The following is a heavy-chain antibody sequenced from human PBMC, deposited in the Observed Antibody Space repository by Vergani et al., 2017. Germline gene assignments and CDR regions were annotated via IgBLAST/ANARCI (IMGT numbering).Heavy chain of an antibody. Sequence: QVQLQESGPGLVKPSQTLSLTCTVSGGSISSGSYYWSWIGQPAGKGLEWIGRIYTSGSTNYNPSLKSRVTISVDTSKNQFSLKLSSVTAADTAVYFCARGGLVVPYYYYYYMDVWGKGTTVTVSS. J-gene: IGHJ6*03. CDR2: IYTSGST. V-gene: IGHV4-61*02. CDR1: GGSISSGSYY. CDR3: ARGGLVVPYYYYYYMDV. D-gene: IGHD2-2*01.